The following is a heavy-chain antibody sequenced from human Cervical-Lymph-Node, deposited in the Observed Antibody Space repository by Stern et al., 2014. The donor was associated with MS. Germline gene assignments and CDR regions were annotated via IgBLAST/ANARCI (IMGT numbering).Heavy chain of an antibody. CDR1: GG. CDR3: ARGTGDNWFDP. V-gene: IGHV1-69*06. CDR2: IIRPVGTA. D-gene: IGHD3-10*01. J-gene: IGHJ5*02. Sequence: QVQLVQSGADVKKPGSAVRVSCKASGGVSWLRQAPGQGLEYMGGIIRPVGTAHYAQRFQGRLTIPAATSRNTTYMELRSLRSDDTAVYYCARGTGDNWFDPWGQGTLVSVSS.